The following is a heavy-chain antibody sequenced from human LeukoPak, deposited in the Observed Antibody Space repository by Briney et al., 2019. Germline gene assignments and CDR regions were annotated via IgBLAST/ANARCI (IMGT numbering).Heavy chain of an antibody. V-gene: IGHV3-74*01. CDR2: INSDGTNT. D-gene: IGHD5-12*01. CDR1: GFTFSDYW. Sequence: GGSLRLSCGVSGFTFSDYWMHWVRQAPGKGLVWVSRINSDGTNTNYAGSVKGRFTISRDNAKNTLYLQMNSLRVEDTAVYYCASGYARSARHQSDFWCQGTVVTVSS. J-gene: IGHJ4*02. CDR3: ASGYARSARHQSDF.